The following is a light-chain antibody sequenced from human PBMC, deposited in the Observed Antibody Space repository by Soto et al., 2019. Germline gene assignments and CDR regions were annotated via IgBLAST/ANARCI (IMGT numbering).Light chain of an antibody. Sequence: QSALTQPASVSGSLGQSITISCTGTSSDVGGYDYVSWYQQHPGKAPKLMIYEVNIRPSGVSNRFSGSKSGSTASLTISRLQAEDEADYYCSSYTNINTVIFGGGTKLTVL. CDR3: SSYTNINTVI. V-gene: IGLV2-14*01. CDR2: EVN. CDR1: SSDVGGYDY. J-gene: IGLJ2*01.